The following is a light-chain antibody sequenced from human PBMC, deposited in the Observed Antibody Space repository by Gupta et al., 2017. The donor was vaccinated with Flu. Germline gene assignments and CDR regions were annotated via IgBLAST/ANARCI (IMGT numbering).Light chain of an antibody. CDR2: GNS. Sequence: QSVLTQPPSLSGAPGQRVTMSCAGSISNIGAGYDVHWYQQLPGTAPKLLIYGNSNRPSGVPDRFSGSKSGTSASLAITGLQAEDEADYYCQSYDSSLSGSVFGGGTTLTVL. V-gene: IGLV1-40*01. J-gene: IGLJ3*02. CDR1: ISNIGAGYD. CDR3: QSYDSSLSGSV.